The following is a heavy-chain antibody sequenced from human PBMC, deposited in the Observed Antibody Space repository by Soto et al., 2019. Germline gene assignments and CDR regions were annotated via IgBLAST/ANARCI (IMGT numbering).Heavy chain of an antibody. J-gene: IGHJ3*02. Sequence: PGGSLRLSCAASGFTFSSYSMNWVRQAPGKGLEWVSSISSSSSYIYYTDSVKGRFTISRDNAKNSLYLQMNSLRAEDTAVYYYARIQHGNDGFDIWGQGTMVTVSS. CDR2: ISSSSSYI. D-gene: IGHD6-13*01. V-gene: IGHV3-21*01. CDR1: GFTFSSYS. CDR3: ARIQHGNDGFDI.